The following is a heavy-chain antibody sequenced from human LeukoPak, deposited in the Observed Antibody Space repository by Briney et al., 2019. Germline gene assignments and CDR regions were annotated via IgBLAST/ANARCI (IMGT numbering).Heavy chain of an antibody. CDR3: ARDAPSYYYGSGSYDPYGMDV. J-gene: IGHJ6*02. V-gene: IGHV3-21*01. D-gene: IGHD3-10*01. Sequence: GGSLRLSCAASEFTFSSYSMNWVRQAPGKGLEWVSSISSSSSYIYYADSVKGRFTISRDNAKNSLYLQMNSLRAEDTAVYYCARDAPSYYYGSGSYDPYGMDVWGQGTTVTVSS. CDR1: EFTFSSYS. CDR2: ISSSSSYI.